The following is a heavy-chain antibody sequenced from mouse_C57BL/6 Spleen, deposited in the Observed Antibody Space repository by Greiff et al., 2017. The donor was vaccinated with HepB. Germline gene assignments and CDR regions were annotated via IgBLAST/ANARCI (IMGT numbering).Heavy chain of an antibody. CDR1: GYTFTDYY. V-gene: IGHV1-19*01. J-gene: IGHJ4*01. D-gene: IGHD1-1*01. CDR3: ARKLRGAMDY. CDR2: INPYNGGT. Sequence: VQLKQSGPVLVKPGASVKMSCKASGYTFTDYYMNWVKQSHGKSLEWIGVINPYNGGTSYNQKFKGKATLTVDKSSSTAYMELNSLTSEDSAVYYCARKLRGAMDYWGQGTSVTVSS.